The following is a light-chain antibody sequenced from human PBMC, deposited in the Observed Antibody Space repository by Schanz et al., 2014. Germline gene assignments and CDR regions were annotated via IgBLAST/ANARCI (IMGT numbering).Light chain of an antibody. CDR1: SSDVGGYNF. CDR2: EVS. J-gene: IGLJ3*02. V-gene: IGLV2-23*02. Sequence: SALTQPASVSGSPGQSITISCTGTSSDVGGYNFVSWYQQHPGKVPKLLIFEVSQRPSGVSNRFSASKSGNTASLTISGLQAEDEADYYCCSYVAHHWLFGVGTKLTVL. CDR3: CSYVAHHWL.